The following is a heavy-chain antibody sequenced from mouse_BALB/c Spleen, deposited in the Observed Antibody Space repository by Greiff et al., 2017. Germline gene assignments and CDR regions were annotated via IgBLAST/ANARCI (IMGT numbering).Heavy chain of an antibody. V-gene: IGHV5-12-2*01. CDR3: ARRQGRGAMEY. Sequence: EVMLVESGGGLVQPGGSLKLSCAASGFTFSSYTMSWVRQTPEKGPEWVAYISNGGGSTYYPATVTGRFPISRDDAKNSLYLQMISLKSEDTAMYYCARRQGRGAMEYGGQGTSVTVSS. J-gene: IGHJ4*01. CDR2: ISNGGGST. CDR1: GFTFSSYT.